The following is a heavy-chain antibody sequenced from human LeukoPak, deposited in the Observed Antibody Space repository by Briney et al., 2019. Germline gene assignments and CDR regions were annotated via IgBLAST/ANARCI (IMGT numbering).Heavy chain of an antibody. CDR2: ISSSSSYI. V-gene: IGHV3-21*01. CDR3: ARDYGSGSYPPGY. CDR1: GFTFSSYS. J-gene: IGHJ4*02. Sequence: GGSLRLSCAASGFTFSSYSMNWVRQAPGKGLEWGSSISSSSSYIYYADSVKGRFTISRDNAKNSLYLQMNSLRAEDTAVYYCARDYGSGSYPPGYWGQGTLVTVSS. D-gene: IGHD3-10*01.